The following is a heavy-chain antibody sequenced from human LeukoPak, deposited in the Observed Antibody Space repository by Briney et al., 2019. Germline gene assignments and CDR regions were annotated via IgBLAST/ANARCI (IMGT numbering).Heavy chain of an antibody. Sequence: SVKVSCKASGYTFTNYDISWVRQAPGQGLEWMGRIIPILGIANYAQKFQGRVTITADKSTSTAYMELSSLRSEDTAVYYCASSLSITMVRGRPHYYYGMDVWGQGTTVTVSS. V-gene: IGHV1-69*04. CDR3: ASSLSITMVRGRPHYYYGMDV. J-gene: IGHJ6*02. CDR1: GYTFTNYD. CDR2: IIPILGIA. D-gene: IGHD3-10*01.